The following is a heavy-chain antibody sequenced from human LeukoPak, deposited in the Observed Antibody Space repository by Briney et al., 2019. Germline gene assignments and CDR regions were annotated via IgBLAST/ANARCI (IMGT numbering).Heavy chain of an antibody. CDR1: GYTFTSYG. D-gene: IGHD3-22*01. V-gene: IGHV1-2*02. Sequence: ASVKVSCKASGYTFTSYGISWVRQAPGQGLEWMGWINPNSGGTNYAQKFQGRVTMTRDTSISTAYMELSRLRSDDTAVYYCARDWYYYDSSGYYYRYYYYYYMDVWGKGTTVTVSS. CDR3: ARDWYYYDSSGYYYRYYYYYYMDV. J-gene: IGHJ6*03. CDR2: INPNSGGT.